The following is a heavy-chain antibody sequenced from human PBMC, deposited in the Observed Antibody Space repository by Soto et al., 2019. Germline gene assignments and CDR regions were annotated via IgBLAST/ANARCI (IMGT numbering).Heavy chain of an antibody. V-gene: IGHV1-8*01. CDR1: GYTFTRYD. CDR2: TNPKSGYT. Sequence: QVQLVQSGAEVKKPGASVKVSCKASGYTFTRYDINWVRQATGQGLEWMGWTNPKSGYTGYAQKFQGRLTMTRESSISTAYMELNSMRSEDTDVYYCARTDGDLDYWGQGTLVTVSS. CDR3: ARTDGDLDY. D-gene: IGHD4-17*01. J-gene: IGHJ4*02.